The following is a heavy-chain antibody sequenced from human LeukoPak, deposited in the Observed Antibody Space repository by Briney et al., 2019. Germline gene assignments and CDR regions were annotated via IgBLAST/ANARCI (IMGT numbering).Heavy chain of an antibody. CDR2: IYYSGST. D-gene: IGHD3-10*01. V-gene: IGHV4-59*01. CDR1: GGSFSGYY. Sequence: SETLSLTGAVYGGSFSGYYWSGIRQPPGKGLEWIGYIYYSGSTNYNPPLKSRVTISVDTSKNQFSLKLSSVTAADTAVYYCAGGYYYGSGSKYFDYWGQGTLVTVSS. CDR3: AGGYYYGSGSKYFDY. J-gene: IGHJ4*02.